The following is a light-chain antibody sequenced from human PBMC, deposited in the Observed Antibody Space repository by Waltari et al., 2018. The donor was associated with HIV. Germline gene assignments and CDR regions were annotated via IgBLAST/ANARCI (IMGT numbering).Light chain of an antibody. CDR2: RNS. CDR1: SSNIGAGYA. J-gene: IGLJ2*01. V-gene: IGLV1-40*01. CDR3: QSYDSSLSDVV. Sequence: QSVLTQPPSVSGAPGQRVTIPCTGSSSNIGAGYAVHWYQQLPGTAPKLLIYRNSKRPSGVPDRFSCSKSGTSASLASTELQAEDEADYYCQSYDSSLSDVVFGGGTKLTVL.